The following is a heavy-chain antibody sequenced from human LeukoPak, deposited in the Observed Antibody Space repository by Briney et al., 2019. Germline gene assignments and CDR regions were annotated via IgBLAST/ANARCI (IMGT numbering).Heavy chain of an antibody. Sequence: GGSLRLSCAASGFTFSNYAMSWVRQAPGKGLEWVSAVSGSGGSTHYADSVKGRFTISRDNSKNTLFLQMNSLRAEDTAVYFCAKSPEVVVLVYWFDPWDQGTLVTVSS. CDR1: GFTFSNYA. CDR3: AKSPEVVVLVYWFDP. D-gene: IGHD3-22*01. CDR2: VSGSGGST. V-gene: IGHV3-23*01. J-gene: IGHJ5*02.